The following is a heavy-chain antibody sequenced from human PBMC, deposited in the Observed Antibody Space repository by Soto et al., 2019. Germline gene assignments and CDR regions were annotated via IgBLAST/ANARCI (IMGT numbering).Heavy chain of an antibody. D-gene: IGHD5-12*01. V-gene: IGHV3-7*03. CDR3: VRDWRDGYDHSFSH. CDR2: IKPDGSEK. Sequence: EVQLVESGGGLVQPGGSLRLSCAASGFTFNSYYMRWVRQAPGEGLEWVANIKPDGSEKYYVDSVEGRFTISRDNARTSLYLQTNSLRAGDTAVYYCVRDWRDGYDHSFSHWGQGTPVTGSS. J-gene: IGHJ4*02. CDR1: GFTFNSYY.